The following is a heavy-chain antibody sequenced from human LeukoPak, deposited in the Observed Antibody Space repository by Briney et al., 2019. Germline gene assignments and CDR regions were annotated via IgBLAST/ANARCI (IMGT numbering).Heavy chain of an antibody. CDR3: ARDRPYTGGWRGFDY. J-gene: IGHJ4*02. V-gene: IGHV1-69*13. CDR2: IIPMFGKA. CDR1: GGTFSRYA. Sequence: ASVKVSCKASGGTFSRYAISWVRQAPGQGLEWMGGIIPMFGKANYAQKFQGRVTITADESTSTAYMELSSLRSKDTAVYYCARDRPYTGGWRGFDYWGQGTLVTVSS. D-gene: IGHD6-19*01.